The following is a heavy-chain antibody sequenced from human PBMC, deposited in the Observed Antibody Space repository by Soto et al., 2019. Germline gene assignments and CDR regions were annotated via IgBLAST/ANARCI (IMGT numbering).Heavy chain of an antibody. CDR1: PDSITSSGYY. Sequence: SETLSLTCTVSPDSITSSGYYWGWIRQTPGKGLEWIGSIYYNGTTYYNPSLKSRVFMSVDTSKDQFSLRLKSVTVADTATFYCVRHELAVSGAYNMDAWARGTTVTVSS. D-gene: IGHD1-7*01. CDR2: IYYNGTT. V-gene: IGHV4-39*01. J-gene: IGHJ6*02. CDR3: VRHELAVSGAYNMDA.